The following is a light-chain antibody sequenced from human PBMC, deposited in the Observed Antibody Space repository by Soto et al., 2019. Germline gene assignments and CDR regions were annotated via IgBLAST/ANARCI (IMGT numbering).Light chain of an antibody. V-gene: IGKV2-28*01. CDR1: QSLLHSNGYNY. J-gene: IGKJ3*01. CDR3: MQALQAPFT. CDR2: SGS. Sequence: EIVMTQSPLSLPVTPGEPASISCKSSQSLLHSNGYNYLDWYLQKPGQSPQLLIYSGSNRASGVPDRFSGSGSGTDFTLKISRVEPEDVAVYYCMQALQAPFTFGPGTKVDIK.